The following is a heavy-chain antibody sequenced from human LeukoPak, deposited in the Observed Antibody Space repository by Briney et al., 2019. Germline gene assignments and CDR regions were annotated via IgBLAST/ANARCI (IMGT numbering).Heavy chain of an antibody. Sequence: ASVKVSCKASGYTFTSYDINWVRQATGQGLEWMGWMNPNSGNTGYAQKFQGRVTITADESTSTAYMELSSLRSEDTAVYYCARTLEYSSSHWGQGTLVTVSS. CDR3: ARTLEYSSSH. CDR2: MNPNSGNT. CDR1: GYTFTSYD. D-gene: IGHD6-6*01. V-gene: IGHV1-8*01. J-gene: IGHJ4*02.